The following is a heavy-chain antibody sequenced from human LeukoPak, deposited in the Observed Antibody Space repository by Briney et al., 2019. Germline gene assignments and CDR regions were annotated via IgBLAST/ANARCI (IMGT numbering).Heavy chain of an antibody. Sequence: SETPSLTCTVSGGSISSYYWSWIRQPPGKGLEWIGYIYYSGSTNYNPSLKSRVTISVDTSKNQFSLKLSSVTAADTAVYYCARAPYYYGSGSYLGFDYWGQGTLVTVSS. CDR3: ARAPYYYGSGSYLGFDY. V-gene: IGHV4-59*01. CDR2: IYYSGST. CDR1: GGSISSYY. J-gene: IGHJ4*02. D-gene: IGHD3-10*01.